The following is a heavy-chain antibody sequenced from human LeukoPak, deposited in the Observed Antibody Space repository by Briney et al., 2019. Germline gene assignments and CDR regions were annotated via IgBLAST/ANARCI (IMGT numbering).Heavy chain of an antibody. J-gene: IGHJ4*02. D-gene: IGHD5-12*01. V-gene: IGHV1-8*01. CDR2: MNPNSGST. CDR3: ARNLARTGDFDY. Sequence: GASVKVSCKASGYSFISYDINWVRQATGQGLEWLGWMNPNSGSTGYAQNFQGRVSMTRDTSISTAYMELNNLGSEDTAVYYCARNLARTGDFDYWGQGTLVTVSS. CDR1: GYSFISYD.